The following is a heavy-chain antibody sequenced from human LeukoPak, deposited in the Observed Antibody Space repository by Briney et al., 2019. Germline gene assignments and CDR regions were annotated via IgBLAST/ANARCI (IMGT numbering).Heavy chain of an antibody. CDR3: ATTVLGRADWLDP. D-gene: IGHD7-27*01. CDR2: IRYDGEKK. V-gene: IGHV3-30*02. CDR1: GLAFSSYG. Sequence: GGSLRLSCVASGLAFSSYGMHWVRQPPGKGLEWVTFIRYDGEKKHYVDSVKGRFTITRDNSKNTLYLQINNLRPEDTAVYYCATTVLGRADWLDPWGLGTLVTVSS. J-gene: IGHJ5*02.